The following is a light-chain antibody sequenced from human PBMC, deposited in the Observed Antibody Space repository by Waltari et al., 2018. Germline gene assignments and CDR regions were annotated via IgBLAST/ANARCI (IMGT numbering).Light chain of an antibody. J-gene: IGLJ1*01. CDR1: TSNIGSNT. CDR2: SNN. CDR3: AAWDYSLNYV. Sequence: QSVLTQPPSASGTPGQRVTISCSGSTSNIGSNTLTWYQQFPGTAPTLLIYSNNQRPSGGPDRFSASKSGTSASLAISGLYYEDEADYYCAAWDYSLNYVFGSGTKVTVL. V-gene: IGLV1-44*01.